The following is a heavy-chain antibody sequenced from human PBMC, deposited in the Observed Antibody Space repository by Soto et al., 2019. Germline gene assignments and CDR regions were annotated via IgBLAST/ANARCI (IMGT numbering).Heavy chain of an antibody. V-gene: IGHV1-18*04. J-gene: IGHJ4*02. CDR1: GFTFTSYG. Sequence: QVQLVQSGAEVKKSGASVTVSCKASGFTFTSYGISWVRQAPGQGLEWVGWISGYNGNTRYVQKLQGRVSMTTDTSASTAYMELRSLSSDDTAVYYCARGQYFDWLSGIHYWGQGTLVIVSS. CDR2: ISGYNGNT. CDR3: ARGQYFDWLSGIHY. D-gene: IGHD3-9*01.